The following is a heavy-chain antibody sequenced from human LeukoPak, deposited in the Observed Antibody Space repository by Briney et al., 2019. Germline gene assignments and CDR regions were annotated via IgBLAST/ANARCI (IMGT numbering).Heavy chain of an antibody. CDR1: GYTCTGYY. D-gene: IGHD3-9*01. Sequence: ASVKVSCKASGYTCTGYYMHWVRQAPGQGLEWMGWINPNSGGTNYAQKFQGRVTITADKSTSTAYMELSSLRSEDTAVYFCAKDRGYDVLTGMNYFDPWGQGTLVTVSS. J-gene: IGHJ5*02. CDR3: AKDRGYDVLTGMNYFDP. CDR2: INPNSGGT. V-gene: IGHV1-2*02.